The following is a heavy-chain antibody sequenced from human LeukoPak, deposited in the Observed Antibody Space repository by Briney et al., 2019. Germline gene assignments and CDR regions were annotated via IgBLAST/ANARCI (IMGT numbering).Heavy chain of an antibody. CDR1: GFTFSSYG. J-gene: IGHJ5*02. Sequence: GGSLRLSCAASGFTFSSYGMHWVRQAPGKGLEWVAFIRYDGSNKYYADSVKGRFTISRDNSKNTLYLQMNSLRAEDTAVYYCAKRRIAAAGWFDPWGQGTLVTVSS. CDR3: AKRRIAAAGWFDP. CDR2: IRYDGSNK. V-gene: IGHV3-30*02. D-gene: IGHD6-13*01.